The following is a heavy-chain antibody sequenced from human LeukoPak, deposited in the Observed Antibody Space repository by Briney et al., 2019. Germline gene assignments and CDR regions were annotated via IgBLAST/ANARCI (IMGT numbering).Heavy chain of an antibody. CDR3: VGDFDY. CDR1: GFTFSTYD. CDR2: IRSDGSNK. Sequence: PGGSLRLSCAASGFTFSTYDMDWVRQAPGKGLKWVAFIRSDGSNKHYADSVEGRFTISRDNSKNTLYLQMNSLRAEDTALYYCVGDFDYWGQGTLVTVSS. J-gene: IGHJ4*02. V-gene: IGHV3-30*02.